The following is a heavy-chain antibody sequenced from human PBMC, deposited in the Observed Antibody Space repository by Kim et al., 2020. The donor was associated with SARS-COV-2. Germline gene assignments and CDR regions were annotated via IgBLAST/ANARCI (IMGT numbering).Heavy chain of an antibody. J-gene: IGHJ5*02. CDR1: GGSISSSSYY. CDR2: IYYSGST. V-gene: IGHV4-39*01. CDR3: ARQGLFDNWFDP. D-gene: IGHD3-16*01. Sequence: SETLSLTCTVSGGSISSSSYYWGWIRQPPGKGLEWIGSIYYSGSTYYNPSLKSRVTISVDTSKNQFSLKLSSVTAADTAVYYCARQGLFDNWFDPWGQGT.